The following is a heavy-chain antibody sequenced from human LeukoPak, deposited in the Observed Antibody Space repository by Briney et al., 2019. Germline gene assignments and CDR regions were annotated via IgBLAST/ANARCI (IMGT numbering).Heavy chain of an antibody. CDR3: ARDESLRYDFWSGYFYYYYGMDV. Sequence: SVKVSCKASAGTFSSYAISWVRQAPGQGLEWMGGIIPIFGTANYAQKFQGRVTITADESTSTAYMELSSLRSEDTAVYYCARDESLRYDFWSGYFYYYYGMDVWDQGTTVTVSS. J-gene: IGHJ6*02. D-gene: IGHD3-3*01. CDR1: AGTFSSYA. CDR2: IIPIFGTA. V-gene: IGHV1-69*01.